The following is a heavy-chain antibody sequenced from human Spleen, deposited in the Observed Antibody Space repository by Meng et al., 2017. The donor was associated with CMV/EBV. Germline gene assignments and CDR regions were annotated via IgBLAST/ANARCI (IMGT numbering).Heavy chain of an antibody. Sequence: ASVKVSCKTSGYNFIGYYIYWMRQAPGEGLEWMGWIGSNSGDTNDAQKFQGRVTMTRDTSITTVYMELSRLTSDDTAVYYCARSGFYYGLDVWGQGTTVTVSS. J-gene: IGHJ6*02. V-gene: IGHV1-2*02. D-gene: IGHD3-10*01. CDR1: GYNFIGYY. CDR2: IGSNSGDT. CDR3: ARSGFYYGLDV.